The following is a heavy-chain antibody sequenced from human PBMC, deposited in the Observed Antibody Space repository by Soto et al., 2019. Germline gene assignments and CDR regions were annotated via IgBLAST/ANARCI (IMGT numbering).Heavy chain of an antibody. D-gene: IGHD2-15*01. Sequence: QPGGSLRLSCAASGFTFSSYSMNWVRQAPGKGLEWVSYISSSSTTKYYADSVKGRFTISRDNAKNSLYLQMNSLRAEDTAVYYCARDGCSGSNCLNWFDPWGQGTLVTV. J-gene: IGHJ5*02. CDR1: GFTFSSYS. CDR3: ARDGCSGSNCLNWFDP. CDR2: ISSSSTTK. V-gene: IGHV3-48*01.